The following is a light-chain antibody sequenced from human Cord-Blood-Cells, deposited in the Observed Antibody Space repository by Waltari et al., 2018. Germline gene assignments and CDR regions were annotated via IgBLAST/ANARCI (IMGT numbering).Light chain of an antibody. CDR1: QGISSW. J-gene: IGKJ3*01. CDR3: QQANSFPPA. V-gene: IGKV1-12*01. Sequence: DIQMTQSPSSVSASVGDTVTITCRASQGISSWLARYQQKPGKAPKLLIYAASSLQSGVPSRFSGSGSGTDFTLTISSLQPEDFATYYCQQANSFPPAFGPGTKVDIK. CDR2: AAS.